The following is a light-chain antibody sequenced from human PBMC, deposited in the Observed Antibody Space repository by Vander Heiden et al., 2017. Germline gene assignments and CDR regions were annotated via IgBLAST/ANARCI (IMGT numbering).Light chain of an antibody. J-gene: IGKJ1*01. V-gene: IGKV1-9*01. CDR1: QGISSY. CDR2: AAS. Sequence: DIQFTQSPSFLSASVGDRVTITCRASQGISSYLAWYQQKPGKAPKVLIYAASTLQRGVPSRFRGSGSGTEFTLTISSLKTEDSATYYCQQLKSDPTFGQGTKVEIK. CDR3: QQLKSDPT.